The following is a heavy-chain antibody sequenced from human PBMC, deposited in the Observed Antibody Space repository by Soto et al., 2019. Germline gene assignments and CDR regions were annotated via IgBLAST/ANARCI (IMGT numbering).Heavy chain of an antibody. CDR1: GGFISSSNW. Sequence: ASETLSLTCAVSGGFISSSNWWSWVRQPPGKGLEWIGEIYHSGSTNYNPSLKSRVTISVDKSKNQFSLKLSSVTAADTAVYYCARTSPVAGGFDYWGQGTLVTVSS. CDR3: ARTSPVAGGFDY. CDR2: IYHSGST. D-gene: IGHD6-19*01. J-gene: IGHJ4*02. V-gene: IGHV4-4*02.